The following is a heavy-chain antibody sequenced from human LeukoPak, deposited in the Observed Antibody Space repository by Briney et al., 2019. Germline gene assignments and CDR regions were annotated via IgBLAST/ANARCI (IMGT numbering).Heavy chain of an antibody. Sequence: PSETLSLTCTVSGGSISSGGYYWSWIRQHPGKGLEWIGYIYYSGSTYYNPSLKSRVTISVDTSKNQFSLKLSSVTAADTAVYYCARVLYCSSTSCHPVRGYFQHWGQGTLVTVSS. CDR3: ARVLYCSSTSCHPVRGYFQH. J-gene: IGHJ1*01. V-gene: IGHV4-31*03. CDR1: GGSISSGGYY. CDR2: IYYSGST. D-gene: IGHD2-2*01.